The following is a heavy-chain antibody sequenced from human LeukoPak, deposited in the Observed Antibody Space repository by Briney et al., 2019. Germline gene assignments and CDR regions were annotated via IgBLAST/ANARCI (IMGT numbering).Heavy chain of an antibody. Sequence: PSETLSFTCTVSGGSISSYYWSWIRQPPGKGLEWIGYIYYSGSTNYNPSLKSRVTISVDTSKNQFSLKLSSVTAADTAVYYCARRGGVPAALGGMDVWGQGTTVTVSS. CDR1: GGSISSYY. D-gene: IGHD2-2*01. CDR2: IYYSGST. J-gene: IGHJ6*02. V-gene: IGHV4-59*08. CDR3: ARRGGVPAALGGMDV.